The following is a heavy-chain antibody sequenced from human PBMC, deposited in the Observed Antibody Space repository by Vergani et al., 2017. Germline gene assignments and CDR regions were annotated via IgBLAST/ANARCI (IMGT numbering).Heavy chain of an antibody. D-gene: IGHD1-7*01. J-gene: IGHJ5*02. CDR2: INPNSGGT. CDR3: ARGADNWNYQYNWFDP. CDR1: GYTFTGYY. Sequence: QVQLVQSGAEVKKPGASVKVSCKASGYTFTGYYMHWVRQAPGQGLEWMGWINPNSGGTNYAQKFQGRVTMTRDTSISTAYMELSRLRSDDTAVYYCARGADNWNYQYNWFDPWGQGTLVTVSS. V-gene: IGHV1-2*02.